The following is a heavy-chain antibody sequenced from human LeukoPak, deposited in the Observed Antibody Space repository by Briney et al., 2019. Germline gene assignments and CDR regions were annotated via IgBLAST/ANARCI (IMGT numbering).Heavy chain of an antibody. CDR3: AKSNGYGLVDI. V-gene: IGHV4-38-2*02. D-gene: IGHD3-10*01. CDR2: LYHSGNT. Sequence: PSETLSLTCTVSGSSISSGYYWDWIRQPPGKGLEWIGSLYHSGNTYYNPSLKSRVTISVDTSKNQFSLKLRSVTAADTAVYYCAKSNGYGLVDIWGQGTMVTVSS. J-gene: IGHJ3*02. CDR1: GSSISSGYY.